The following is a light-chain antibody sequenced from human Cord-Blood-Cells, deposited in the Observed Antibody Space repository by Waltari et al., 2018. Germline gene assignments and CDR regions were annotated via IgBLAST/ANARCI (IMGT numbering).Light chain of an antibody. J-gene: IGLJ3*02. Sequence: QSALTQPASVSGSPGQSITIPCTGTRSDVGGYNLVSWYQQHPGKAPKLMIYEGSKRPSGVSNRFSGSKSGNTASLTISGLQAEDEADYYCCSYAGSSTWVFGGGTKLTVL. V-gene: IGLV2-23*01. CDR2: EGS. CDR1: RSDVGGYNL. CDR3: CSYAGSSTWV.